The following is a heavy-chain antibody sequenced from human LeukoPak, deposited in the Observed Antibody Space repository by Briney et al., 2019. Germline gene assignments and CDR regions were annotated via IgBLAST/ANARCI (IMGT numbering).Heavy chain of an antibody. CDR1: GYTFTGYY. Sequence: ASVKVSCKASGYTFTGYYMHWVRQAPGQGLEWMGWINPNSGGTNYAQKLQGRVTMTTDTSTSTAYMELTNLRSDDTAIYYCARAGYCSGAACYAEGIDYWGQGTLVTVSS. CDR3: ARAGYCSGAACYAEGIDY. J-gene: IGHJ4*02. D-gene: IGHD2-2*01. V-gene: IGHV1-2*02. CDR2: INPNSGGT.